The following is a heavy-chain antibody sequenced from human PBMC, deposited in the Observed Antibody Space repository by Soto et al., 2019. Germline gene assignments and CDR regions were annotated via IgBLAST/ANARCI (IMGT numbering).Heavy chain of an antibody. Sequence: EVQLLESGGGLVQPGGSLRLSCAASGFTFSSYAMSWVRQAPGKGLEWVSAISGSGGSTYYADSVKGRFTISRDNSKNALYLQMNSLRAEDTAVYYCATGERPYFLSNWFDPWGQGTLVTVSS. CDR3: ATGERPYFLSNWFDP. CDR2: ISGSGGST. J-gene: IGHJ5*02. V-gene: IGHV3-23*01. CDR1: GFTFSSYA. D-gene: IGHD1-26*01.